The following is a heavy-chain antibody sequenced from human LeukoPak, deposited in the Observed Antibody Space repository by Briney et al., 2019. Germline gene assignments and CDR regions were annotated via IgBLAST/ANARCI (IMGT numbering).Heavy chain of an antibody. J-gene: IGHJ4*02. CDR3: ARGYDSTGYFSK. Sequence: GASVKVSCKAVGYTISSYEMNWVRQAPGQGLEWMGWINTTTGNPTYAQGFTGRFVFSLDTSVSTAYLQISSLKPEDSAVYFCARGYDSTGYFSKWGQGTLVIVSS. V-gene: IGHV7-4-1*02. CDR1: GYTISSYE. CDR2: INTTTGNP. D-gene: IGHD3-22*01.